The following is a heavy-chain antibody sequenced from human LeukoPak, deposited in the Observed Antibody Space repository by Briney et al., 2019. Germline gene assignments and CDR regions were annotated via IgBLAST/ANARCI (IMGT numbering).Heavy chain of an antibody. CDR3: ARAQNGGSGSYYTPNDAFDI. CDR2: IYYSGST. J-gene: IGHJ3*02. Sequence: SETLSLTCTVSGGSISSYYWSWIRQPPGKGREWIGYIYYSGSTNYNPSLKSRVTISVDTSKNQFSLKLSSVTAADTAVYYCARAQNGGSGSYYTPNDAFDIWGQGTMVTVSS. CDR1: GGSISSYY. D-gene: IGHD3-10*01. V-gene: IGHV4-59*01.